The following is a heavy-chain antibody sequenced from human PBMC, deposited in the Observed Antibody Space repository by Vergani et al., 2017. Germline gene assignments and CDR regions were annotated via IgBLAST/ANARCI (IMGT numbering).Heavy chain of an antibody. CDR3: AKPSYSSGWYVLVY. CDR1: GFTFDDYA. D-gene: IGHD6-19*01. V-gene: IGHV3-43*02. Sequence: EVQLVESGGGVVQPGGSLRLSCAASGFTFDDYAMHWVRQAPGKGLEWVSLISGDGGSTYYADSVKGRFTIARDNSKNSLYLQMNSLRTEDTALYYCAKPSYSSGWYVLVYWGQGTLVTVSS. J-gene: IGHJ4*02. CDR2: ISGDGGST.